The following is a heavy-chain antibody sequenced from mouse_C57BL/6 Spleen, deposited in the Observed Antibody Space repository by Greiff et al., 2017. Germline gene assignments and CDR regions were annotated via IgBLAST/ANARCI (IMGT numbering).Heavy chain of an antibody. V-gene: IGHV1-64*01. CDR1: GYTFTSYW. J-gene: IGHJ4*01. D-gene: IGHD1-1*01. Sequence: QVQLQQPGAELVKPGASVKLSCKASGYTFTSYWMHWVKQRPGQGLEWIGMIHPNSGSTNYNEKFQSKATLTVDKSSSTSNMQLSSLTSEDSAVYYCARGTTVVAKAPDYAMDYWGQGTSVTVSS. CDR2: IHPNSGST. CDR3: ARGTTVVAKAPDYAMDY.